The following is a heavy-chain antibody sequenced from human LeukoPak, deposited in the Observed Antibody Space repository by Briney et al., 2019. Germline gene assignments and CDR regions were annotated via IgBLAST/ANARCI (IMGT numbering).Heavy chain of an antibody. V-gene: IGHV3-33*01. Sequence: GRSLRLSWAASGFTFSSYGMHWVRQAPGKGLEWVAVIWYDGSNKYYADSVKGRFTISRDNSKNTLYLQMNSLRAEDTAVYYCARDLIDTGYYYDSSGYSHWGQGTLVTVSS. J-gene: IGHJ4*02. CDR1: GFTFSSYG. CDR3: ARDLIDTGYYYDSSGYSH. D-gene: IGHD3-22*01. CDR2: IWYDGSNK.